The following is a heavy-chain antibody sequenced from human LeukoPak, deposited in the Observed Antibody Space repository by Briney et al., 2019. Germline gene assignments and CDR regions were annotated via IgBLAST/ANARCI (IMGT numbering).Heavy chain of an antibody. CDR3: ARAMGMATTGIDY. D-gene: IGHD5-24*01. V-gene: IGHV4-59*11. CDR1: GGSISSHY. J-gene: IGHJ4*02. Sequence: SETLSLTCTVSGGSISSHYWSWIRQPPGKGLEWIGYIYYSGSTNYNPSLKSRVTISVDTSKNQFSLKLSSVTAADTAVYYCARAMGMATTGIDYWGQGTLVTVSS. CDR2: IYYSGST.